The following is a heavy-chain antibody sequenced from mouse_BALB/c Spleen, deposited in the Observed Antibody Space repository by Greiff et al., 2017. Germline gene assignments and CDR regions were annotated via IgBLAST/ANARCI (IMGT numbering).Heavy chain of an antibody. Sequence: VQLQQSGAELVKPGASVKLSCTASGFNIKDTYMHWVKQRPEQGLEWIGRIDPANGNTKYDPKFQGKATITADTSSNTAYLQLSSLTSEDTAVYYCARGGSSPDYAMDYWGQGTSVTVSS. D-gene: IGHD1-1*01. CDR3: ARGGSSPDYAMDY. CDR1: GFNIKDTY. V-gene: IGHV14-3*02. J-gene: IGHJ4*01. CDR2: IDPANGNT.